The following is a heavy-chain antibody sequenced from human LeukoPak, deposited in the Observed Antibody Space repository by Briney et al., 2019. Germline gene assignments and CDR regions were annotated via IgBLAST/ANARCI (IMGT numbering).Heavy chain of an antibody. V-gene: IGHV4-34*01. CDR1: VGSFSGYF. CDR3: ARSRGVRGTSPGYHYMDV. CDR2: INHSGCT. J-gene: IGHJ6*03. Sequence: PSETLSLTCAVCVGSFSGYFWSWIRQPPCKGVEWMGGINHSGCTKCRPPLKRLVTLSVDTYKHQFSLNLSPVTAADTAVYYCARSRGVRGTSPGYHYMDVWGKGTTVTVSS. D-gene: IGHD3-10*01.